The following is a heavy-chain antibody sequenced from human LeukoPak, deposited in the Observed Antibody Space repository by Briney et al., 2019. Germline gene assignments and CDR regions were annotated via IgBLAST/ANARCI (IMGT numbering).Heavy chain of an antibody. CDR3: AREDGSSWYRRFDY. J-gene: IGHJ4*02. CDR2: IIPIFGTV. Sequence: GASVKVSCKASGGTFSSYAISWVRQAPGQGLEWMGGIIPIFGTVNYAQKFQGRVTITADESTSTAYMELSSLRSEDTAVYYCAREDGSSWYRRFDYWGQGTLVTVSS. CDR1: GGTFSSYA. D-gene: IGHD6-13*01. V-gene: IGHV1-69*13.